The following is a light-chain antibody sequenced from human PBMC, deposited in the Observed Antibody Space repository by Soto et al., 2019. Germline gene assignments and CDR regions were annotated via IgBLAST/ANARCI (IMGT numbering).Light chain of an antibody. CDR3: QEYKTYA. CDR2: DAS. J-gene: IGKJ2*01. Sequence: DIQLTQSPSPLAASVGDRVTIPCRASQSISDWLAWYQQKPGKAPELLISDASTLTPGVPSRFSGSGSGTEFTLIISSLQPDDVATYFCQEYKTYAFGPGTKVDI. CDR1: QSISDW. V-gene: IGKV1-5*01.